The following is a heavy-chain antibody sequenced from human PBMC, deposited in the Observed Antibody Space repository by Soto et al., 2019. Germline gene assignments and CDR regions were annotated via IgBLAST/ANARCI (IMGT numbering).Heavy chain of an antibody. Sequence: GGSLRLSCAAAGFAFSTYAMTWVRQAPGKGLEWVSVISGSGGSSYYAASVKGRFTISRDNSKNTLFLQMNSLRAEDTAVYYCAKFGMATTKRSPPYYFDYWGQGTLVTVSS. CDR2: ISGSGGSS. D-gene: IGHD1-1*01. CDR3: AKFGMATTKRSPPYYFDY. J-gene: IGHJ4*02. CDR1: GFAFSTYA. V-gene: IGHV3-23*01.